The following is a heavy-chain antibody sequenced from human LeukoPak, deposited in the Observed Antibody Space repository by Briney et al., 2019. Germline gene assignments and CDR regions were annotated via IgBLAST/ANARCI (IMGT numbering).Heavy chain of an antibody. J-gene: IGHJ4*02. CDR1: GYTFTSYY. CDR3: ARVEYCTRGVCINYDL. CDR2: INPSGGST. V-gene: IGHV1-46*01. D-gene: IGHD2-8*01. Sequence: GASVKVSCKASGYTFTSYYMHWVRQAPGQGLEWMGIINPSGGSTSYAQKFQGRVTMTRDTSTSTAYMELSGLRPDDTAAYYCARVEYCTRGVCINYDLWGQGTLVTVSS.